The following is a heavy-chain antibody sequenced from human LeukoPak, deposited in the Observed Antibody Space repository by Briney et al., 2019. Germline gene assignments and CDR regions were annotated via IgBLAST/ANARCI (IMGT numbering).Heavy chain of an antibody. Sequence: PGGSLRLSCGASGFIFRNYAMSWVRQAPGEGLEWVANIKQDGSEKYYVDSVKGRFTISRDNAKNSLYLQMNSLRAEDTAVYYCARTYCGGDCYTYYFDYWGQGTLVTVSS. J-gene: IGHJ4*02. CDR1: GFIFRNYA. D-gene: IGHD2-21*02. V-gene: IGHV3-7*01. CDR3: ARTYCGGDCYTYYFDY. CDR2: IKQDGSEK.